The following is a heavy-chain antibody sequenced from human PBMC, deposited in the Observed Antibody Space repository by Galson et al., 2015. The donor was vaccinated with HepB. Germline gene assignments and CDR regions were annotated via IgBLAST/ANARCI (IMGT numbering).Heavy chain of an antibody. Sequence: QSGAEVKKPGESLKISCKGSGYSFTSYWIGWVRQMPGKGLEWMGIIYPGDSDTRYSPSFQGQATISADKSISTAYLQWSSLKASDTAMYYSASRLEMATGLDAFDIWGQGTMVTVSS. CDR3: ASRLEMATGLDAFDI. D-gene: IGHD5-24*01. CDR1: GYSFTSYW. CDR2: IYPGDSDT. V-gene: IGHV5-51*03. J-gene: IGHJ3*02.